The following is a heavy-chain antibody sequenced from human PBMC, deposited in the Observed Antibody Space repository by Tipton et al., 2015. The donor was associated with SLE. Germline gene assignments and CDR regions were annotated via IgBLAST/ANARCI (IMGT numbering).Heavy chain of an antibody. Sequence: TLSLTCTVSGGSISSYSWSWIRQPPGKGLEWIGYIYYSGSTNYNPSLKSRVTISVDASKNQFSLKLSSVTAADTAVYYCARAPHDSIHYGMDVWGQGTTVTVSS. V-gene: IGHV4-59*01. CDR1: GGSISSYS. D-gene: IGHD1-1*01. CDR3: ARAPHDSIHYGMDV. J-gene: IGHJ6*02. CDR2: IYYSGST.